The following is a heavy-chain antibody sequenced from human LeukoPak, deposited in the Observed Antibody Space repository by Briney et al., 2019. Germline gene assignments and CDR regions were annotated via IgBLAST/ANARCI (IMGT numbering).Heavy chain of an antibody. V-gene: IGHV1-46*01. CDR1: GYTFTSYY. J-gene: IGHJ4*02. Sequence: HWASVKVSCKASGYTFTSYYMHWVRQAPGQGLEWMGIINPSGGSTSYAQKFQGRVTMTRDTSTSIVYMELSSLRSEDTAVYYCARISSGQKSVYWGQGTLVTVSS. CDR2: INPSGGST. CDR3: ARISSGQKSVY. D-gene: IGHD3-22*01.